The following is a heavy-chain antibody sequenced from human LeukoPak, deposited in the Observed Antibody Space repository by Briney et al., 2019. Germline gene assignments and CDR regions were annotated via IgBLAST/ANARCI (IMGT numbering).Heavy chain of an antibody. CDR3: AKASRQGAVASPLDY. CDR1: GFTFSSYA. J-gene: IGHJ4*02. V-gene: IGHV3-23*01. CDR2: IGGDGGRT. D-gene: IGHD6-19*01. Sequence: PGGSLRLSCAASGFTFSSYAVSWVRQAPGKGLQWVSAIGGDGGRTYYADSVKGRFTISRDNSKDTVFLQMNSLRAEDTAVYYCAKASRQGAVASPLDYWGQGTLVTVSS.